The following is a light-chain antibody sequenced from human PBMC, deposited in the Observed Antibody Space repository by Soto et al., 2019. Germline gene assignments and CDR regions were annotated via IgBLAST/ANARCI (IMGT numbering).Light chain of an antibody. CDR3: QQYGSAPVT. CDR2: DIS. CDR1: QSVSRNS. V-gene: IGKV3-20*01. J-gene: IGKJ4*01. Sequence: EMVLTQSPDTLSLSPGERATLSCRASQSVSRNSLAWYQQKRGQAPRLLIYDISSRATGIPDRFSGGGSGTDFTLTISRREPEDFVVYYCQQYGSAPVTFGGGTKVEIK.